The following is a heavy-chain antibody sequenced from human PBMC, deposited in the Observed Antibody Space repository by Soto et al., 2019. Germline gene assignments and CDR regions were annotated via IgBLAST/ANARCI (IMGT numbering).Heavy chain of an antibody. J-gene: IGHJ6*02. CDR2: INPSGGST. CDR3: ARGLGVSICGGDCYNYYYYGMDV. V-gene: IGHV1-46*01. Sequence: SVKVSCKASGYTFTSYYMHWVRQAPGQGLEWMGIINPSGGSTSYAQKFQGRVTMTRDTSTSTVYMELSSLRSEDTAVYYCARGLGVSICGGDCYNYYYYGMDVWGQGTTVTVSS. D-gene: IGHD2-21*02. CDR1: GYTFTSYY.